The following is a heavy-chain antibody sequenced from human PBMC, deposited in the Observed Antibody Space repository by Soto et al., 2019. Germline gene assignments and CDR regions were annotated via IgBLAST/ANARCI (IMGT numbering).Heavy chain of an antibody. CDR1: GFTFSSYS. D-gene: IGHD5-18*01. Sequence: GGSLRLSCAASGFTFSSYSMNWVRQAPGKGLEWVSSIRSSSNYIYYADSVKGRFTISRDNAKNSLYLQMNSLGAEDTAVYYCARIYKGYSYGNFDYWGQGTLVTVSS. CDR2: IRSSSNYI. J-gene: IGHJ4*02. CDR3: ARIYKGYSYGNFDY. V-gene: IGHV3-21*01.